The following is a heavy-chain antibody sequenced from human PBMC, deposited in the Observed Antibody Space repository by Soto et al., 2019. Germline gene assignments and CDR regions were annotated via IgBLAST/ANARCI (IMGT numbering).Heavy chain of an antibody. D-gene: IGHD3-22*01. CDR1: GFSFSSYA. Sequence: GGSLRLSCAASGFSFSSYAMNWVRQTPGKGLEWVSGINDSGGSTYYADSVRGRFTVSRDNSKNTLYLQMNSLRAEDTAVYYCAKGTVVVIKVEDWFDPWGQGALVTVSS. CDR2: INDSGGST. V-gene: IGHV3-23*01. CDR3: AKGTVVVIKVEDWFDP. J-gene: IGHJ5*02.